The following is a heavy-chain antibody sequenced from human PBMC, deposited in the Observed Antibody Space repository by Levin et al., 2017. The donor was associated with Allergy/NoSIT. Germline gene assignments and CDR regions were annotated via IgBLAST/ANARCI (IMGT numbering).Heavy chain of an antibody. D-gene: IGHD6-13*01. J-gene: IGHJ4*02. Sequence: ASVKVSCKASGYTFTSYGISWVRQAPGQGLEWMGWISAYNGNTNYAQKLQGRVTMTTDTSTSTAYMELRSLRSDDTAVYYCARSLGVAAAGGGEYYFDYWGQGTLVTVSS. CDR1: GYTFTSYG. CDR3: ARSLGVAAAGGGEYYFDY. CDR2: ISAYNGNT. V-gene: IGHV1-18*01.